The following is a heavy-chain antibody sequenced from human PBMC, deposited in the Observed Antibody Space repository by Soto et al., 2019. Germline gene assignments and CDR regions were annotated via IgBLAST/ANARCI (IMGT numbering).Heavy chain of an antibody. D-gene: IGHD3-9*01. J-gene: IGHJ3*02. Sequence: SETLSLTCTVSGGSISSYYWSWIRQPPGKGLEWIGYIYYSGSTNYNPSLKSRVTISVDTSKNQFSLKLSSVTAADTAVYYCAREYYDILTGYSSDAFDIWGQGTRVTVSS. V-gene: IGHV4-59*01. CDR3: AREYYDILTGYSSDAFDI. CDR2: IYYSGST. CDR1: GGSISSYY.